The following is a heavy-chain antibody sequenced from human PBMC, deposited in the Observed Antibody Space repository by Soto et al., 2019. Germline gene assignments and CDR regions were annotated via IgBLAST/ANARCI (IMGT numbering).Heavy chain of an antibody. J-gene: IGHJ4*02. D-gene: IGHD3-22*01. CDR2: MSRTGDNT. CDR1: GFTFSIYA. Sequence: GESLKISCAASGFTFSIYAMTWVRQSPGKGLEWVSSMSRTGDNTYYADSVKGRFTISRDNSKNTLYLQMNSLRAEDTAIYYCAKDQSNSNPLYYFDFWGPGTLVTVSS. V-gene: IGHV3-23*01. CDR3: AKDQSNSNPLYYFDF.